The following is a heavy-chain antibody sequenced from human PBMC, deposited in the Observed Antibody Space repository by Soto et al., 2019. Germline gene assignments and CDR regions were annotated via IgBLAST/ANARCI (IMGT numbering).Heavy chain of an antibody. V-gene: IGHV1-18*01. D-gene: IGHD3-3*01. CDR3: ARGAPSITIFGVVANWFDP. CDR1: GYTFTSYG. J-gene: IGHJ5*02. CDR2: ISAYNGNT. Sequence: GASVKVSCKASGYTFTSYGISWVRQAPGQGLEWMGWISAYNGNTNYAQKLQGRVTMTTDTSTSTAYMELRSLRSDDTAVYYCARGAPSITIFGVVANWFDPWGQGTLVTVS.